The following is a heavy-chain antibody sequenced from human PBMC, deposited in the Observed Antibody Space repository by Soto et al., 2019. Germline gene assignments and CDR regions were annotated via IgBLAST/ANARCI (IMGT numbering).Heavy chain of an antibody. CDR1: GDSISSSNSH. V-gene: IGHV4-39*01. J-gene: IGHJ3*02. D-gene: IGHD3-3*02. CDR2: VYYGGAIFYSGNI. Sequence: SETLSLTCTVSGDSISSSNSHWGWTRQPPGKGLEYIGSVYYGGAIFYSGNIYYNPSLKSRVTISVDTSKNQFSLRLSSVTAADTGVYYCVRYDRINMKPYTPEGCHIWDQGTMVTVSS. CDR3: VRYDRINMKPYTPEGCHI.